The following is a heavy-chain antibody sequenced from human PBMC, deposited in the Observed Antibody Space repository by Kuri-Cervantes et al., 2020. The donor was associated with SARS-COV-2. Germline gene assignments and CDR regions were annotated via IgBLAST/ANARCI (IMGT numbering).Heavy chain of an antibody. Sequence: GGSLRLSCAASGFTFSDYYMTWIRQAPGKGLEWVSYISSSGSTIYYADSVKGRFTISRDNARNSLYLQMNSLRAEDTAVYYCARIVRYFDQLDYWGQGTLVTVSS. CDR3: ARIVRYFDQLDY. CDR2: ISSSGSTI. J-gene: IGHJ4*02. D-gene: IGHD3-9*01. V-gene: IGHV3-11*04. CDR1: GFTFSDYY.